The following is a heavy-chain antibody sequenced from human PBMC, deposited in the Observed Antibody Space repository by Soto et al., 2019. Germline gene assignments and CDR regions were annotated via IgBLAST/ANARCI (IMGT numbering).Heavy chain of an antibody. D-gene: IGHD6-13*01. CDR1: GGSISSGGYY. CDR3: ARGIAAAGHPFYYNYYMDV. V-gene: IGHV4-31*03. CDR2: IYYSGST. Sequence: SETLSLTCTVSGGSISSGGYYWSWIRQHPGKGLEWIGYIYYSGSTYYNPSLKSRVTISVDTSKNQFSLKLSSVTAADTAVYYCARGIAAAGHPFYYNYYMDVWGKGTTVTVSS. J-gene: IGHJ6*03.